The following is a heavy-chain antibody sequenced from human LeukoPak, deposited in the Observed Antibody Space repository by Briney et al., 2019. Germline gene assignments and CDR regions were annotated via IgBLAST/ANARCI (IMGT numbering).Heavy chain of an antibody. CDR2: ISSSSSYI. V-gene: IGHV3-21*01. D-gene: IGHD3-10*01. CDR3: ARGYYGSGSSDY. CDR1: GFTFSNYG. Sequence: KSGGSLRLSCAASGFTFSNYGLSWVRQAPGKGLEWVSSISSSSSYIYYADSVKGRFTISRDNAKNSLYLQMNSLRAEDTAVYYCARGYYGSGSSDYWGQGTLVTVSS. J-gene: IGHJ4*02.